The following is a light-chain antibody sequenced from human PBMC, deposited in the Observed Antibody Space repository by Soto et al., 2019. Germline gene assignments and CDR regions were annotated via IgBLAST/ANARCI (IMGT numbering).Light chain of an antibody. CDR1: SSDVGGYNY. J-gene: IGLJ1*01. V-gene: IGLV2-14*01. Sequence: QSVLTQPASVSGSPGQSITISCTGTSSDVGGYNYVSWYQQHPVKAPKLMIYDVTNRPSGVSDRFSGSKSGNTASLTISCFQAEDEADYYCSSYTSSSTPYVFGTGTKVTVL. CDR3: SSYTSSSTPYV. CDR2: DVT.